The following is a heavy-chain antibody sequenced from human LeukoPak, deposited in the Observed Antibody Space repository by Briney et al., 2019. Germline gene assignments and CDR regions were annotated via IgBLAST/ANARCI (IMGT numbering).Heavy chain of an antibody. CDR3: ARVISHAGGTYHFDY. V-gene: IGHV1-18*01. J-gene: IGHJ4*02. CDR1: GHTFIDYG. CDR2: ISVYNGKT. D-gene: IGHD3-3*02. Sequence: ASVKVSCKTSGHTFIDYGITWVRQAPGQGLEWMGGISVYNGKTKYAQKVQGRVTMSTDRTTSTAYMEPRSLGSDDTAAYYCARVISHAGGTYHFDYWGQGTLVTVSS.